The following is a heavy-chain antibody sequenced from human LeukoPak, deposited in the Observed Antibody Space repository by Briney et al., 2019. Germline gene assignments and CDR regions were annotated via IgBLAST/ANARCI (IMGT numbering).Heavy chain of an antibody. CDR3: ARASRIAVAGAADY. Sequence: GGSLRLSCAASGFISSSYWMHWVRQAPGKGLVWVSRINTDGSSTTYADSVKGRFTISRDNAKNTLYLQMNSLRAEDTAVYYCARASRIAVAGAADYWGQGTLVTVSS. J-gene: IGHJ4*02. CDR2: INTDGSST. V-gene: IGHV3-74*01. CDR1: GFISSSYW. D-gene: IGHD6-19*01.